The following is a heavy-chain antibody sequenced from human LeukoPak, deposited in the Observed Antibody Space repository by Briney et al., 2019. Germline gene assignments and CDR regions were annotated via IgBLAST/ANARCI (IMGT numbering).Heavy chain of an antibody. CDR2: IWYDGSNR. CDR1: GFTFSSYD. CDR3: ARGGRNFDWLSLTSGWFDP. D-gene: IGHD3-9*01. V-gene: IGHV3-33*01. J-gene: IGHJ5*02. Sequence: GGSLRHSCAASGFTFSSYDMHWVRQAPGKGLEWVAVIWYDGSNRYYADSVKGRFTISRDNSKSTLFLQMNSLRAEDTAVYYCARGGRNFDWLSLTSGWFDPWGQGTLVTVSS.